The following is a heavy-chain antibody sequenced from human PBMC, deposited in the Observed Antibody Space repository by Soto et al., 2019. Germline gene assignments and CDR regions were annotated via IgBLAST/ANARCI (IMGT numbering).Heavy chain of an antibody. Sequence: GGSLRLSCAASGFTFSSYSMNWVRQAPGKGLEWVSSISRSSSYIYYADSVKGRFTISRDTAKNSLYLQMNSLRAEDTAVYYCARDRKQLVSDAFDIWGQGTMVTVSS. J-gene: IGHJ3*02. CDR3: ARDRKQLVSDAFDI. V-gene: IGHV3-21*01. CDR1: GFTFSSYS. D-gene: IGHD6-6*01. CDR2: ISRSSSYI.